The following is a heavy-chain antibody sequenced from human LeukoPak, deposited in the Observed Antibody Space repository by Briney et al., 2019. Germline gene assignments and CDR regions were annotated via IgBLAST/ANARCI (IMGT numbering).Heavy chain of an antibody. J-gene: IGHJ4*02. V-gene: IGHV3-7*02. Sequence: SGGSLRLSCAASGFTFSNSGTSWVRQAPGKGLEWVANINQDGSEKNCVDSVKGRFTISRDNAKNSLYLQMNSLRAEDTAVYYCANNRASLDYWGQGTLVTVSS. CDR2: INQDGSEK. CDR3: ANNRASLDY. D-gene: IGHD2/OR15-2a*01. CDR1: GFTFSNSG.